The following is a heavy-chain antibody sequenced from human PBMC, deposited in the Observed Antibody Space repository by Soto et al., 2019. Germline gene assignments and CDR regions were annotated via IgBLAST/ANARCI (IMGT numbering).Heavy chain of an antibody. V-gene: IGHV3-53*02. CDR2: IFSGGST. J-gene: IGHJ4*02. CDR1: GFTVFNNY. Sequence: EVQLVETGGGLVQPGGSLRLSCAASGFTVFNNYMSWVRQAPGEGLEWVSVIFSGGSTSYADSVKGRFTVSRDSSKNTLYLQMTSLRAEDTAVYYCATHPSSLKWGQGTLVTVSP. CDR3: ATHPSSLK.